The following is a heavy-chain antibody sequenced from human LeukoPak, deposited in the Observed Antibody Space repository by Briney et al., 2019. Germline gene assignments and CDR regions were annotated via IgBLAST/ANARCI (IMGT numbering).Heavy chain of an antibody. CDR2: IYHSGST. CDR3: ASHCHYYYYMDV. CDR1: GYSISSGYY. V-gene: IGHV4-38-2*02. D-gene: IGHD2-21*01. Sequence: SETLSLTCTVSGYSISSGYYWGWIRQPPGKGLEWIGSIYHSGSTNYNPSLKSRVTISVDTSKNQFSLKLSSVTAADAAVYYCASHCHYYYYMDVWGKGTTVTISS. J-gene: IGHJ6*03.